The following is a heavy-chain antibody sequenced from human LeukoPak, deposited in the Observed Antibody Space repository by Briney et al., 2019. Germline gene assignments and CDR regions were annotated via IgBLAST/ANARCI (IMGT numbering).Heavy chain of an antibody. D-gene: IGHD4-17*01. CDR2: ISSSGSTI. CDR1: GFTFSDYY. CDR3: ARDSEGNGDYADAFDI. J-gene: IGHJ3*02. Sequence: GGSLRLSCAASGFTFSDYYMSWIRQAPGKGLEWVSYISSSGSTIYYADSLKGRFTISRDNAKNSLYLQMNSLRAEDTAVYYCARDSEGNGDYADAFDIWGQGTMVTVSS. V-gene: IGHV3-11*04.